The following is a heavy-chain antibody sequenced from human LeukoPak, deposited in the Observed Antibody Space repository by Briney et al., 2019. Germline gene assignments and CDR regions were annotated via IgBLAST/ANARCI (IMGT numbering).Heavy chain of an antibody. CDR2: ISSRSSYI. J-gene: IGHJ4*02. CDR1: GFTFSSYS. V-gene: IGHV3-21*01. CDR3: ARSFAY. Sequence: PGGSLRLSCAASGFTFSSYSMNWVRQAPGKGLEWVSYISSRSSYIYYAESVKGRFTISRDNAKNSLYLQMNSLRAEDKAVYYCARSFAYWGQGTLVTVSS.